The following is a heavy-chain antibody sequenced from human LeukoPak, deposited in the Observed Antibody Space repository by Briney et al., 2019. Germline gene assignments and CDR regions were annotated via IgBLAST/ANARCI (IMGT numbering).Heavy chain of an antibody. Sequence: SETLSLTCAVYGESFSAYYWTWIRQPPGKGLEWVGEINHSGSTNYNPSLKSRVTISVDTSKNQFSLKLSSVTAADTAVYYSARGILFSYPRTAFDIWGQGTMVTVSS. CDR3: ARGILFSYPRTAFDI. D-gene: IGHD1-26*01. CDR1: GESFSAYY. V-gene: IGHV4-34*01. CDR2: INHSGST. J-gene: IGHJ3*02.